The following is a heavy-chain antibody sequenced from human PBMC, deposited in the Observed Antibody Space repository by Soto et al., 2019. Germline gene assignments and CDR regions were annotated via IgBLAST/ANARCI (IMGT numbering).Heavy chain of an antibody. J-gene: IGHJ4*02. CDR1: GESFSGYY. CDR3: ARQHHASNSCYSFFDY. Sequence: SETLSLTCDVTGESFSGYYWSRIRQPPGKGLEWIGQIFHGGGTNYSPSLKSRVTISVDTSKNQFSLDLTSLTAADTAVYYCARQHHASNSCYSFFDYWGQGTLVTV. CDR2: IFHGGGT. V-gene: IGHV4-34*12. D-gene: IGHD2-15*01.